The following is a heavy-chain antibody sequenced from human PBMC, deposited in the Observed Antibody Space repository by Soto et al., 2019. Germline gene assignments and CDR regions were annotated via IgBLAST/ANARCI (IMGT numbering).Heavy chain of an antibody. CDR3: AKGGTYHIGDFDS. J-gene: IGHJ4*02. CDR1: GFTFNIYT. Sequence: EVQLLESGGGLVQPGGSLRLSCAASGFTFNIYTMRWVRQAPGKGLEWVSGIGARGSDTYFPDSVKGSFTISRDNSMDMVYLQINSLRAEDTSVDFCAKGGTYHIGDFDSWGQGTLVIVSS. D-gene: IGHD5-12*01. CDR2: IGARGSDT. V-gene: IGHV3-23*01.